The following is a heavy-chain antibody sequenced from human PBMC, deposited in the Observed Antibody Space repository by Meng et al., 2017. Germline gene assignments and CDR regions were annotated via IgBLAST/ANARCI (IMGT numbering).Heavy chain of an antibody. D-gene: IGHD6-13*01. CDR2: IIPIFGTA. V-gene: IGHV1-69*05. Sequence: SVKVSCKASGGTFSSYAISWVRQAPGQGLEWMGGIIPIFGTANNAQKFQGRVTITTDESTSTAYMELSSLRSEDTAVYDCERGVFSSSSMDVFDYWGQGTLVTVSS. CDR3: ERGVFSSSSMDVFDY. CDR1: GGTFSSYA. J-gene: IGHJ4*02.